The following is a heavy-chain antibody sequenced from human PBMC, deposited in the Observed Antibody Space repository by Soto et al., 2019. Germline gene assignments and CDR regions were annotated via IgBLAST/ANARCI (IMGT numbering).Heavy chain of an antibody. CDR1: GFTVSSNY. D-gene: IGHD2-15*01. J-gene: IGHJ6*02. CDR2: IYSGGST. CDR3: ARDMAAATGLWGMDV. V-gene: IGHV3-53*04. Sequence: GGSLRLSCAASGFTVSSNYMSWVRQAPGTGLEWVSVIYSGGSTYYADSVKGRFTISRHNSKNTLYLQMNSLRAEDTAVYYCARDMAAATGLWGMDVWGQGTTVTVSS.